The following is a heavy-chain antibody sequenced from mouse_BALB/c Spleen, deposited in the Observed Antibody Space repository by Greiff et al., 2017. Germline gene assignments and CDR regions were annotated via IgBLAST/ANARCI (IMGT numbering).Heavy chain of an antibody. CDR2: IDPENGNT. V-gene: IGHV14-1*02. CDR3: AFTTATFPSWFAY. D-gene: IGHD1-2*01. CDR1: GYTFTSYW. J-gene: IGHJ3*01. Sequence: VQLKQPGAELVKPGASVKLSCKASGYTFTSYWMHWVKQRPEQGLEWIGWIDPENGNTIYDPKFQGKASITADTSSNTAYLQLSSLTSEDTAVYYCAFTTATFPSWFAYWGQGTLVTVSA.